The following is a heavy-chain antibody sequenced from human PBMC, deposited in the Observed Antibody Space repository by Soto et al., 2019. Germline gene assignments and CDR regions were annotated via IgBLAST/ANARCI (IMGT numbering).Heavy chain of an antibody. CDR2: IYYSGST. Sequence: PSETLSLTCTVSGGSISSYYWSWIRQPPGKGLEWIGYIYYSGSTNYNPSLKSRVTISVDTSKNQFSLKLSSVTAADTAVYYCARSSGHYSRFDYWGQGTLVTVSS. CDR1: GGSISSYY. CDR3: ARSSGHYSRFDY. D-gene: IGHD4-4*01. V-gene: IGHV4-59*01. J-gene: IGHJ4*02.